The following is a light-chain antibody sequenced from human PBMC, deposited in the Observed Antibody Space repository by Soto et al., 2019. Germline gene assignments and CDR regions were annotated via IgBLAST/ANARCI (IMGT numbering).Light chain of an antibody. J-gene: IGLJ2*01. CDR3: SSYTSSSTPGVV. V-gene: IGLV2-14*01. CDR1: SSDVGGYNY. Sequence: QSALTQPASVSGSPGQSITISCTGTSSDVGGYNYVSWYQQHPGKAPKLMIYEVSNRPSGVSNRFSGSKSGNTASLTISGLEPEDEADYYCSSYTSSSTPGVVFGGGTKLTVL. CDR2: EVS.